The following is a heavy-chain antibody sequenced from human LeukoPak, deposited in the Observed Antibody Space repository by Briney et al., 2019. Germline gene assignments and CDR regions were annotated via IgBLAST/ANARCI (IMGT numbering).Heavy chain of an antibody. CDR1: GYSISSGYY. Sequence: SETLSLTCTVSGYSISSGYYWGWIRQPPGKGLEWIGEINHSGSTYYNPPLKSRVTISVDTSKNQFSLKLSSVTAADTAVYYCARSTYCSGGSCYGNLYYFDYWGQGTLVTVSS. CDR3: ARSTYCSGGSCYGNLYYFDY. CDR2: INHSGST. J-gene: IGHJ4*02. D-gene: IGHD2-15*01. V-gene: IGHV4-38-2*02.